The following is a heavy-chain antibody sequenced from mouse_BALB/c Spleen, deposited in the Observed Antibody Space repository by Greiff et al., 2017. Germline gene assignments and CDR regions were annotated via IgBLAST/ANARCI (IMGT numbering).Heavy chain of an antibody. D-gene: IGHD4-1*01. J-gene: IGHJ4*01. CDR3: ARDNWDAMDY. CDR2: INSNGGST. V-gene: IGHV5-6-3*01. Sequence: EVKLQESGGGLVQPGGSLKLSCAASGFTFSSYGMSWVRQTPDKRLELVATINSNGGSTYYPDSVKGRFTISRDNAKNTLYLQMSSLKSEDTAMYYCARDNWDAMDYWGQGTSVTVSS. CDR1: GFTFSSYG.